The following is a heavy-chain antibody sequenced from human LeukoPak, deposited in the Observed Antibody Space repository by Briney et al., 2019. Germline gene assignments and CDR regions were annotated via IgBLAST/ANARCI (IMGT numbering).Heavy chain of an antibody. D-gene: IGHD2-21*01. CDR2: ISGSGGST. Sequence: GGSLRLSCAASGFTFSSYAMSWVRQAPGKGLEWDSAISGSGGSTYYADSVKGRFTISRDNSKNTLYLQMNSLRAEDTAVYYCAKDLYSYLGAFDIWGQGTMVTVSS. CDR3: AKDLYSYLGAFDI. V-gene: IGHV3-23*01. J-gene: IGHJ3*02. CDR1: GFTFSSYA.